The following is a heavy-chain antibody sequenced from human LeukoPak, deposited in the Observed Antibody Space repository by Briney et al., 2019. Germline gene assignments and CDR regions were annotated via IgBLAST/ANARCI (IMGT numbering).Heavy chain of an antibody. CDR2: IYYSGST. CDR1: GGSISSSSYY. V-gene: IGHV4-39*07. D-gene: IGHD5-18*01. J-gene: IGHJ4*02. Sequence: PSETLSLTCTVSGGSISSSSYYWGWIRQPPGKGLEWIGSIYYSGSTYYNPSLKSRVTISVDTSKNQFSLKLSSVTAADTAVYYCARYNYSYGYYWGQGTLVTVSS. CDR3: ARYNYSYGYY.